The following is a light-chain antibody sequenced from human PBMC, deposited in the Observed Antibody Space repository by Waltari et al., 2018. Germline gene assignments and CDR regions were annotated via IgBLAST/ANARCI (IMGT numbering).Light chain of an antibody. CDR1: KLGDKY. Sequence: SYELTQPPSVSVSPGQTASITCSGDKLGDKYACWYQQKPGQSPVLVIYQDSKRPSGIPERFSGSNSGNTATLTISGTQAMDXADYYCQAWDSSSSVFGTGTKVTVL. V-gene: IGLV3-1*01. CDR3: QAWDSSSSV. CDR2: QDS. J-gene: IGLJ1*01.